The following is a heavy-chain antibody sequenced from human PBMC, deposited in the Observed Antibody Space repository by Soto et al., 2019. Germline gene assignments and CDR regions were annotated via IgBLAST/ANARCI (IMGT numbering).Heavy chain of an antibody. CDR2: ISAYHGNT. D-gene: IGHD3-3*01. CDR1: GYTFTAYN. Sequence: ASVKVSCKAFGYTFTAYNIHWLRQAPGQGLEGMGWISAYHGNTTYAQKLQGRVTMTTDTSTSTAYMELRSLRSDDTAVYYCARGAGLGYYDFWSGSGRGNYYYGMDVWGQGTTVTVSS. J-gene: IGHJ6*02. CDR3: ARGAGLGYYDFWSGSGRGNYYYGMDV. V-gene: IGHV1-18*01.